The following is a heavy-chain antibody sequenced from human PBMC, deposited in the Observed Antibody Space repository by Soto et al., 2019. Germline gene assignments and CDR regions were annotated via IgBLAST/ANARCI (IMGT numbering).Heavy chain of an antibody. CDR2: INAGNGNT. CDR1: GYTFTSYA. J-gene: IGHJ3*02. D-gene: IGHD1-26*01. Sequence: QVQLVQSGAEVKKPGASVKVSCKASGYTFTSYAMHWVRQAPGQRLEWMGWINAGNGNTKYSQKFQGRVTITRDTSASTAYMELSSLRSEDTAVYYCARDQGGSYDDAFDIWGQGTMVTVSS. V-gene: IGHV1-3*01. CDR3: ARDQGGSYDDAFDI.